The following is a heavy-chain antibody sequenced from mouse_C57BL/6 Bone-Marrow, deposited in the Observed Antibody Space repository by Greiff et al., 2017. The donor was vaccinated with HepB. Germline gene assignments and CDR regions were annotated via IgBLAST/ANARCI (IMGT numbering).Heavy chain of an antibody. V-gene: IGHV3-5*01. D-gene: IGHD2-2*01. CDR1: GISITTGNYR. Sequence: VQLKESGPGLVKPSQTVFLTCTVTGISITTGNYRWSWIRQFPGNKLEWIGYIYYSGTITYNPSLTSRTTITRDTPKNQFVLEMNSLTAEDTATYYCARDGGTDGYDDWYFDVWGTGTTVTVSS. CDR2: IYYSGTI. CDR3: ARDGGTDGYDDWYFDV. J-gene: IGHJ1*03.